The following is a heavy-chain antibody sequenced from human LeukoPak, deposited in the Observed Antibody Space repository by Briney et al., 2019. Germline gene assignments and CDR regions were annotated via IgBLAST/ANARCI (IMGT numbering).Heavy chain of an antibody. CDR3: AKAIDWLLRVGGDY. D-gene: IGHD3-9*01. J-gene: IGHJ4*02. V-gene: IGHV3-53*01. CDR1: GFTVSSNS. CDR2: IYSGGST. Sequence: GGSLRLSCAASGFTVSSNSMTWVRQAPGKGLEWVSSIYSGGSTYYADSVKGRFTISRDNSKNTLYLQMNSLRAEDTAVYYCAKAIDWLLRVGGDYWGQGTLVTVSS.